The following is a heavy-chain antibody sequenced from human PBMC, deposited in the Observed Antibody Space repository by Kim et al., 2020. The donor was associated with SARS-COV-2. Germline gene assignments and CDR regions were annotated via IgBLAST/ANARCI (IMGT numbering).Heavy chain of an antibody. CDR1: GFTLSSFQ. V-gene: IGHV3-48*03. D-gene: IGHD3-16*01. Sequence: GGSLRLSCAASGFTLSSFQMNWVRQAPGEGLEWVSHISSSGATIYYADSVKGRFTISRDNAKNSLYLQMKNLRAEDTAVYYCARNLPEINDGESYYYNNNTVVWGQGTTVTVSS. CDR2: ISSSGATI. CDR3: ARNLPEINDGESYYYNNNTVV. J-gene: IGHJ6*02.